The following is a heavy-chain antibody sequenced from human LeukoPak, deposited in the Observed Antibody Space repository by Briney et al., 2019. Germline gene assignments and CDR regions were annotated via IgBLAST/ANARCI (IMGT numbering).Heavy chain of an antibody. Sequence: SETLSLTCTVSGGSISSYYWSWIRQPPGKGLEWIGYIYYSGSTNYNPSLKSRVTISVDTSKNQFSLKLSSVTAADTAVYYCARSDEGIQLWSTSPDAFDIWGQGTMVTVSS. J-gene: IGHJ3*02. D-gene: IGHD5-18*01. V-gene: IGHV4-59*08. CDR2: IYYSGST. CDR1: GGSISSYY. CDR3: ARSDEGIQLWSTSPDAFDI.